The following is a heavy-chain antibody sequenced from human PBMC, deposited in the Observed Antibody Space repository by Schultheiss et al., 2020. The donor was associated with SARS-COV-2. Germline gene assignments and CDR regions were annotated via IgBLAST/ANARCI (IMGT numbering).Heavy chain of an antibody. CDR2: IYYSGST. V-gene: IGHV4-39*01. CDR1: GGSISSSSYY. D-gene: IGHD3-10*02. Sequence: SETLSLTCTVSGGSISSSSYYWGWIRQPPGKGLEWIGSIYYSGSTYYNPSLKSRVTISVDTSKNQFSLKLSSVTAADTAVYYCARQRRGITMLRNRSSYHYYMDVWGKGTTVTVSS. J-gene: IGHJ6*03. CDR3: ARQRRGITMLRNRSSYHYYMDV.